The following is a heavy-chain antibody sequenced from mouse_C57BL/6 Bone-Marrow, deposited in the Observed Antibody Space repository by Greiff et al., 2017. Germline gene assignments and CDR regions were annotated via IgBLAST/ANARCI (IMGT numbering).Heavy chain of an antibody. CDR3: ASGGFAY. V-gene: IGHV5-12*01. J-gene: IGHJ3*01. Sequence: EVKVVESGGGLVQPGGSLKLSCAASGFTFSDYYMYWVRQTPEKRLEWVAYISNGGGSTYYPDTVKGRFTISRDNAKNTLYLQLSRLKSEDTAMYYCASGGFAYWGQGTLVTVSA. CDR2: ISNGGGST. CDR1: GFTFSDYY.